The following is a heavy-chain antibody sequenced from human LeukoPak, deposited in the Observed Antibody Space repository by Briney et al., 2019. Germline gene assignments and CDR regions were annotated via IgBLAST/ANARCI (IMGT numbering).Heavy chain of an antibody. CDR1: GITFSIYA. D-gene: IGHD6-13*01. CDR3: ASELPSSSWYDY. V-gene: IGHV3-7*01. J-gene: IGHJ4*02. CDR2: IKKDGSEK. Sequence: GGSLRLSCAASGITFSIYAMTWVREAPGKGLEWVANIKKDGSEKYYVASVRGRFTISRDNAKNSLYLQMNSLRAEDTAVYYCASELPSSSWYDYWGQGTLVTVSS.